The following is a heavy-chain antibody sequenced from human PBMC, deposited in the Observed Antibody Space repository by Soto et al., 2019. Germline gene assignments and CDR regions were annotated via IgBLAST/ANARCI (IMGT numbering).Heavy chain of an antibody. CDR3: ARGHQLLPFDY. J-gene: IGHJ4*02. CDR1: GFTVSSNY. Sequence: QPGGSLRLSCAASGFTVSSNYMSWVRQAPGKGLEWVSVIYSGGSTYYADSVKGRFTISRDNAKNTLFLQMSSLRAEDTAVYYCARGHQLLPFDYWGQGTLVTVSS. V-gene: IGHV3-53*01. CDR2: IYSGGST. D-gene: IGHD2-2*01.